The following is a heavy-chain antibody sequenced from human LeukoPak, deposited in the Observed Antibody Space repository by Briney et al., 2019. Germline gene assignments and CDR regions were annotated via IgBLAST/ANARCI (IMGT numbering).Heavy chain of an antibody. CDR2: ISESGGGSYSGGGT. CDR3: AKGKVNHLGALDY. D-gene: IGHD1-26*01. J-gene: IGHJ4*02. CDR1: GFTFSSYA. V-gene: IGHV3-23*01. Sequence: PGGSLRLSCAASGFTFSSYAMTWVRQAPGKGLEWVSTISESGGGSYSGGGTYYGDSVKGWFIISKDGSTNTLFLQMDSLRADDTGIYYCAKGKVNHLGALDYWGQGALVTVSS.